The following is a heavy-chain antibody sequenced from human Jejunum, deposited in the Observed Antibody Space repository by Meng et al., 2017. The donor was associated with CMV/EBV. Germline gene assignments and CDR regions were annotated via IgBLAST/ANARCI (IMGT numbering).Heavy chain of an antibody. CDR1: GGSLSPHY. CDR3: GRGGSSGRE. J-gene: IGHJ4*02. V-gene: IGHV4-59*11. CDR2: IYFTGST. D-gene: IGHD6-19*01. Sequence: LTCAVYGGSLSPHYWTWIRQPQGKGLEWIGYIYFTGSTNYSPSLRSRATISVDTSKNQFSLKLRSVTAADTAIYYCGRGGSSGREWGQGTLVTVSS.